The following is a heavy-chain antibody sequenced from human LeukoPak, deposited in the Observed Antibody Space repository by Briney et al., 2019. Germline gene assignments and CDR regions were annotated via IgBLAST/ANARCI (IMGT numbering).Heavy chain of an antibody. Sequence: GGSLRLSCAASGFSFSSYDMSWVRQAPGKGLQWVSSIRGGGDTPNYADSVRGRFTISRDNSKNTLYLQMNSLRAEDTAVYYCAKKRDSSGWSFFDYWGQGTLVTVSS. J-gene: IGHJ4*02. CDR2: IRGGGDTP. V-gene: IGHV3-23*01. CDR1: GFSFSSYD. CDR3: AKKRDSSGWSFFDY. D-gene: IGHD6-19*01.